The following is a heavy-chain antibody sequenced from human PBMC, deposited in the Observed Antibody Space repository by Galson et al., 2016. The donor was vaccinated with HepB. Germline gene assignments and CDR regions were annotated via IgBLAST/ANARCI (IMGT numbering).Heavy chain of an antibody. D-gene: IGHD6-6*01. J-gene: IGHJ3*01. CDR1: GFTVSNHY. CDR2: ITGRGTST. V-gene: IGHV3-23*01. Sequence: SLRLSCAVSGFTVSNHYISWVRQAPGKGLEWVSTITGRGTSTYYADPVEGRFTISRDNSKSTLYLQMNGLRAEDTAVYYCAKDPQWTTSSRGAFDVWGQGTMLTVFS. CDR3: AKDPQWTTSSRGAFDV.